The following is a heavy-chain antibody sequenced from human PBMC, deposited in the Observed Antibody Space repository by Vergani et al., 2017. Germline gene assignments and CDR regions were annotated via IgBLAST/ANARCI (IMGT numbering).Heavy chain of an antibody. CDR2: IYSGGSST. J-gene: IGHJ3*02. CDR3: ARENGSAFDI. Sequence: EVQLLESGGGLVQPGGSLRLSCAASGFTFSSYAMSWVRQAPGKGLEWVSVIYSGGSSTYYADSVKGRFTISRDNAKNSLYLQMNSMRAEDTAVYYCARENGSAFDIWGQGTMVTVSS. V-gene: IGHV3-23*03. D-gene: IGHD1-26*01. CDR1: GFTFSSYA.